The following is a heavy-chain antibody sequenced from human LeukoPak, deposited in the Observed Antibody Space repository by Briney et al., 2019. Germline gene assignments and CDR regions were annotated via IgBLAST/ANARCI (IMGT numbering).Heavy chain of an antibody. CDR3: ARGGLIGYYSYYYMDV. D-gene: IGHD3-10*01. CDR1: GFTISNYW. V-gene: IGHV3-7*01. Sequence: QSGGSLRLSCVASGFTISNYWMSWVRQAPGKGLEWVANIKYDGSEKYYVDSVEGRFTSSRDNAKNSLYLQMNSLRVEDTALYYCARGGLIGYYSYYYMDVWGKGTTVTVSS. J-gene: IGHJ6*03. CDR2: IKYDGSEK.